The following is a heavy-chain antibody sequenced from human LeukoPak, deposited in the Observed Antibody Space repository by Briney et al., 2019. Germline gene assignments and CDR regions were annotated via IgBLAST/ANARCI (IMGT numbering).Heavy chain of an antibody. J-gene: IGHJ5*02. Sequence: PSETLSLTCTVSGGSISSYYWSWIRQPPGKGLEWIGYIYYSGSTNYNPSLKSRVTISVDTSKNQFSLKLSSVTAADTAVYYCARRRGYYYGSGSSRTVNWFDPWGQGTLVTVSS. V-gene: IGHV4-59*12. CDR1: GGSISSYY. CDR2: IYYSGST. CDR3: ARRRGYYYGSGSSRTVNWFDP. D-gene: IGHD3-10*01.